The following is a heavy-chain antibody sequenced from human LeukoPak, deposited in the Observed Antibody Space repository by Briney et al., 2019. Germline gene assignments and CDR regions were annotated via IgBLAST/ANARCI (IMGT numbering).Heavy chain of an antibody. CDR3: AGSGKLVTPWARDY. J-gene: IGHJ4*02. CDR2: ISFSGDII. Sequence: PGGSLRLSCAASGFTFSGYEMNWVRQAPGRGLEWVSYISFSGDIIHYADSVKGRFIVSSENTKNSLYLQMNSLRAEDTAVYYCAGSGKLVTPWARDYWGQGTLVTVSS. D-gene: IGHD5-18*01. CDR1: GFTFSGYE. V-gene: IGHV3-48*03.